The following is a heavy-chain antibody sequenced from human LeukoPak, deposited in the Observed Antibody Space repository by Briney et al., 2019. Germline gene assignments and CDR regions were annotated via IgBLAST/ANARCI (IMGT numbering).Heavy chain of an antibody. CDR3: ARTLVGATSGPDYYFDS. V-gene: IGHV3-15*01. CDR1: GFTFSNAW. J-gene: IGHJ4*02. Sequence: GGSLRLSCAASGFTFSNAWMSWVRQAPGKGLEWVGRIKSKTDGGTTDYAAPVKGRFTISRDDSKNTLYLQMNSLKTEDTALYYCARTLVGATSGPDYYFDSWGQGTLVTVSS. CDR2: IKSKTDGGTT. D-gene: IGHD1-26*01.